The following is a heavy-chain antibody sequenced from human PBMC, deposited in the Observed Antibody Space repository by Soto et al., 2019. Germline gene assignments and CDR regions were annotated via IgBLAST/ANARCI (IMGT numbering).Heavy chain of an antibody. CDR2: IDAGGGRT. D-gene: IGHD6-13*01. CDR1: GFTFASYA. CDR3: VKDSEIPGLSAAGACLDS. Sequence: GGSLRLSCAASGFTFASYAMAWVRQAPGKGVEWVSGIDAGGGRTYYADSVKGRFTISRDNSRNTLFLQMDNLRGEDTAIYYCVKDSEIPGLSAAGACLDSWGQGTLVTVSS. J-gene: IGHJ4*02. V-gene: IGHV3-23*01.